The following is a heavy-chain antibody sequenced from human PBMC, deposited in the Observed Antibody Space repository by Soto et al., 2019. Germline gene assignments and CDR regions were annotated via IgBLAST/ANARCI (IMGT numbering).Heavy chain of an antibody. Sequence: PGGSLRLSCAASGFTFSSYSMNWVRQAPGKGLEWVSYISSSSSTIYYADSVKGRFTISRDNSKNTLYLQMNSLRAEDTAVYYCAKARDQYYDFWSGYPVDYWGQGTLVTVSS. V-gene: IGHV3-48*01. J-gene: IGHJ4*02. D-gene: IGHD3-3*01. CDR2: ISSSSSTI. CDR1: GFTFSSYS. CDR3: AKARDQYYDFWSGYPVDY.